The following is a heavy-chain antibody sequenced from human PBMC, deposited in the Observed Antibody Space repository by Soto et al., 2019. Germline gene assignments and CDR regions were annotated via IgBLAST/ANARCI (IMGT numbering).Heavy chain of an antibody. J-gene: IGHJ4*02. Sequence: PSETLSLTCTVAGDSISSYYWRWIRQPPGKGLEWIGYIYYSGSTKNNPSLKSRVTISVDTSKNQFSLTLSSVTAADTAVYYCTRHASGGDYRFDYWGQGALVTVSS. D-gene: IGHD4-17*01. CDR1: GDSISSYY. V-gene: IGHV4-59*08. CDR2: IYYSGST. CDR3: TRHASGGDYRFDY.